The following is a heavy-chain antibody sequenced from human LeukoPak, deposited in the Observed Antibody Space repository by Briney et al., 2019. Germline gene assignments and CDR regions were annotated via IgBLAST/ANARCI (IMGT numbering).Heavy chain of an antibody. J-gene: IGHJ4*02. CDR1: GGSFDGYY. CDR2: ISYDGSNK. Sequence: LSLTCAVFGGSFDGYYWTWIRQSPGKGLEWVAVISYDGSNKYYADSVKGRFTISRDNSKNTLYLQMNSLRAEDTAVYYCAREEGSYYDFWSGYGPHDYWGQGTLVTVSS. D-gene: IGHD3-3*01. V-gene: IGHV3-30*03. CDR3: AREEGSYYDFWSGYGPHDY.